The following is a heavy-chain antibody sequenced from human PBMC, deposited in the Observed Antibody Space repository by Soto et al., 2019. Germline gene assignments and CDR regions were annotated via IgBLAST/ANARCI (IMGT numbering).Heavy chain of an antibody. CDR2: ISGLGGII. V-gene: IGHV3-23*01. CDR3: SKSNGDTWERYFFDF. D-gene: IGHD1-26*01. CDR1: GFTFSSFS. J-gene: IGHJ4*02. Sequence: EVQLLESGGGLVQPGGSLRLSCAASGFTFSSFSLSWVRQAPGKGLEWVSGISGLGGIIYYADSVKGRFTTSRDNSTNTLYIQMNSLRAEDTAVYYCSKSNGDTWERYFFDFWGQGTLVTVSS.